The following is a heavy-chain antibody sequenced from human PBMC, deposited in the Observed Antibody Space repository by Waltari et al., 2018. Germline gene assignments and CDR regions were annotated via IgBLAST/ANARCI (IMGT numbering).Heavy chain of an antibody. D-gene: IGHD3-10*01. CDR3: ARGRAMVQGDTLLGIDY. J-gene: IGHJ4*02. CDR2: INAGNGNT. V-gene: IGHV1-3*01. CDR1: GYTFTSYA. Sequence: QVQLVQSGAELKKPGASVKVSCKASGYTFTSYAMHLVRQAPGQRLEWMGWINAGNGNTKYSQKFQGRVTITRDTSASTAYMELSSLRSEDTAVYYCARGRAMVQGDTLLGIDYWGQGTLVTVSS.